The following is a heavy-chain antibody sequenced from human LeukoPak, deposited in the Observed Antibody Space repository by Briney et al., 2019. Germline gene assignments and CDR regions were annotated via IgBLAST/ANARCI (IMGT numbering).Heavy chain of an antibody. CDR1: GFTFSDYA. CDR3: VKAWLMVRGPMSRIY. Sequence: GGSLRLSCAASGFTFSDYAMNWVRQAPGKGLEWVSIIDDSGGSTYYADSVKGRFTISRDNTKNTLYLQMNSLRAEDTAVYYCVKAWLMVRGPMSRIYWGQGALVTVSS. D-gene: IGHD3-10*01. V-gene: IGHV3-23*01. J-gene: IGHJ4*02. CDR2: IDDSGGST.